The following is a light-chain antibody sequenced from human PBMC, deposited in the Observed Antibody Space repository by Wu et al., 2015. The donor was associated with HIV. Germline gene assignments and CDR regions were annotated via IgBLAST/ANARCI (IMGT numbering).Light chain of an antibody. CDR3: QHYNKIPPLT. CDR1: QSVSTY. CDR2: DAS. V-gene: IGKV3D-15*01. J-gene: IGKJ4*01. Sequence: DIVLTQSPATLSLSPGERATLSCRASQSVSTYLAWYQHKPGQAPRLLIYDASNRATGIPARFSGSGSGTEFTLTISSMQSEDSAIYYCQHYNKIPPLTFGGGTKVEIK.